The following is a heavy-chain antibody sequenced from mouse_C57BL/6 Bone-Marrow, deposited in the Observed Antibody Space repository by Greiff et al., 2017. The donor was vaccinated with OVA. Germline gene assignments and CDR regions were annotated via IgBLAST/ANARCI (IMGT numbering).Heavy chain of an antibody. V-gene: IGHV7-1*01. CDR2: SRNKANDYTT. J-gene: IGHJ3*01. CDR3: ARDAEGLGRFAY. Sequence: EVQRVESGGGLVQSGRSLRLSCATSGFTFSDFYMEWVRQAPGKGLEWIAASRNKANDYTTEYSASVKGRFIVSRDTSQSILYLQMNALRAEDTAIYYCARDAEGLGRFAYWGQGTLVTVSA. D-gene: IGHD4-1*01. CDR1: GFTFSDFY.